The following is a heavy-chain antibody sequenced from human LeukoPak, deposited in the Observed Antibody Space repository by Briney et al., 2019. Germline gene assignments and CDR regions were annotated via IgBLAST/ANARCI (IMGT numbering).Heavy chain of an antibody. CDR1: GFTFSSYE. V-gene: IGHV3-48*03. J-gene: IGHJ4*02. CDR3: AREKPYYYDSSGPFDY. CDR2: ISSSGSTI. D-gene: IGHD3-22*01. Sequence: GGSLRLPCAASGFTFSSYEMNWVRQAPGKGLEWVSYISSSGSTIYYADSVKGRFTISRDNAKNSLYLQMNSLRAEDTAVYYCAREKPYYYDSSGPFDYWGQGTLVTVSS.